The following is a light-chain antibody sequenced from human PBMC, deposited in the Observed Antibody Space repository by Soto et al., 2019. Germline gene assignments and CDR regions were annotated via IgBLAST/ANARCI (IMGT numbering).Light chain of an antibody. J-gene: IGKJ5*01. CDR2: AAS. V-gene: IGKV1-9*01. CDR1: QGISSF. Sequence: DIQLTQSPSVLSASAGDRVTITCRASQGISSFLAWYQQKPGRAPKLLIYAASTLQSGVPSRFSGSGSGTEFTLTITSLQPEDFATYYCQQLNFFPITFGQGTRLEIK. CDR3: QQLNFFPIT.